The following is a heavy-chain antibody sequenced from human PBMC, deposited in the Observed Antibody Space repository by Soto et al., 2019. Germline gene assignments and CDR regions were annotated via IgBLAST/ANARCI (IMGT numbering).Heavy chain of an antibody. CDR3: ARDQVPYYYESRGPFDY. CDR2: IGVYNGYT. J-gene: IGHJ4*02. CDR1: GFIFTSYG. V-gene: IGHV1-18*01. D-gene: IGHD3-22*01. Sequence: ASVKVSCKASGFIFTSYGFSWVRQAPGQGLEWMGWIGVYNGYTNFAQKFQGRFTMTTGTSTSTAYMELRSLRSDDTAVYYCARDQVPYYYESRGPFDYWGQGTLVTVSS.